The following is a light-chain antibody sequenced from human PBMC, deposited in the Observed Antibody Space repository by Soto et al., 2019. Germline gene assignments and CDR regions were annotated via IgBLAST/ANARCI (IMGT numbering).Light chain of an antibody. CDR2: GAS. CDR1: QSISSNY. V-gene: IGKV3-20*01. Sequence: EIVLTQSPGTLSLSPGERAALSCRASQSISSNYFAWYQQKPGQAPRLLIYGASSRATGVPDRFSGSVSGTDFTLTVSRLEPEDFAVDYCQQYGSSPWTFGQGTKVEIK. CDR3: QQYGSSPWT. J-gene: IGKJ1*01.